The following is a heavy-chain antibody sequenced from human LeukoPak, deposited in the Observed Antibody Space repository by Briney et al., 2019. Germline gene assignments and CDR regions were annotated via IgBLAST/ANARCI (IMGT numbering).Heavy chain of an antibody. J-gene: IGHJ4*02. CDR1: GGTFSSYA. CDR2: IIPIFGTA. V-gene: IGHV1-69*01. CDR3: ARDQGSSWYRYQYDY. D-gene: IGHD6-13*01. Sequence: SVKVSCKASGGTFSSYAISWVRQAPGQGLEWMGGIIPIFGTANYAQKFQGRVTITADESTSTAYMELSSLRSEDTAVYYCARDQGSSWYRYQYDYWGQGTLVTVSS.